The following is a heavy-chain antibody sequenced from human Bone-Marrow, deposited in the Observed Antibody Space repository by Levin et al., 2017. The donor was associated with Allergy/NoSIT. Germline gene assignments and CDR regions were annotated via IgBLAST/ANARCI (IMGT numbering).Heavy chain of an antibody. J-gene: IGHJ3*02. CDR3: ARDTGITGIPDAFDI. CDR2: IYYSGST. CDR1: GGSISSSSYY. D-gene: IGHD1-20*01. V-gene: IGHV4-39*02. Sequence: SETLSLTCTVSGGSISSSSYYWGWIRQPPGKGLEWIGSIYYSGSTYYNPSLKSRVTISVDTSKNQFSLKLSSVTAADTAVYYCARDTGITGIPDAFDIWGQGTMVTVSS.